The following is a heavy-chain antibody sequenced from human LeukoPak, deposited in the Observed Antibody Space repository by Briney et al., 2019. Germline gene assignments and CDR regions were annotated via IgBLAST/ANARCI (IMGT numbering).Heavy chain of an antibody. CDR1: GGSISSGGYY. Sequence: SRTLSLTCTVSGGSISSGGYYWSWIRQHPGKGLEWIGYIYYSGSTYYNPSLKSRVTISVDTSKNQFSLKLSSVTAADTAVYYCARGREVVPAAIDYWGQGTLVTVSS. J-gene: IGHJ4*02. V-gene: IGHV4-31*03. D-gene: IGHD2-2*01. CDR2: IYYSGST. CDR3: ARGREVVPAAIDY.